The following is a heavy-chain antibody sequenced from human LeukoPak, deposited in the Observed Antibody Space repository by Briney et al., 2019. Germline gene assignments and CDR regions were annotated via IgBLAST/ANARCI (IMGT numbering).Heavy chain of an antibody. CDR2: INHSGST. V-gene: IGHV4-34*01. D-gene: IGHD3-10*01. J-gene: IGHJ4*02. CDR3: ARQSSYLGDY. Sequence: SETLSLTCAVYGGSFSGYYWSWIRQSPGKGLEWIGEINHSGSTNYNPSLKSRVTMSVDTSKYQFSLRLSSVTAADTAVYYCARQSSYLGDYWGQGTLVTVSS. CDR1: GGSFSGYY.